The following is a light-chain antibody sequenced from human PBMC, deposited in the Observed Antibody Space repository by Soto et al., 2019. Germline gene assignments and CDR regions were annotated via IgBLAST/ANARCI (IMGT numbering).Light chain of an antibody. V-gene: IGKV3-20*01. Sequence: IVLTQSPGTLSLSPGERATLSCRASQSVSSAYLAWYQQKPGQAPRLLISGASSRAPGIPDRFSGSGSATDFTLTVSRLEPEDFAVYFCQQYGGSPQITFGQGTRMDIK. CDR3: QQYGGSPQIT. CDR1: QSVSSAY. CDR2: GAS. J-gene: IGKJ5*01.